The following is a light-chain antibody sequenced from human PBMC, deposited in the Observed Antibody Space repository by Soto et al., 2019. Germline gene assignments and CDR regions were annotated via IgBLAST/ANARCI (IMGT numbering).Light chain of an antibody. J-gene: IGKJ2*01. Sequence: DIQMTQSPSTLSASVGDRVTITCRASQSIGSWLSWFQQKAGKAPKALIYKASSLEPGVPSRFSGSGSATEFTLTITSLQAEDVAVYYCQQYHSTPMYTFGQGTKLEIK. V-gene: IGKV1-5*03. CDR2: KAS. CDR3: QQYHSTPMYT. CDR1: QSIGSW.